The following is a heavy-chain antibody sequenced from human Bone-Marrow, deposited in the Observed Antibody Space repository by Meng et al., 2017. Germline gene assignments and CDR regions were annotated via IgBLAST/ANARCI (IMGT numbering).Heavy chain of an antibody. J-gene: IGHJ4*02. V-gene: IGHV3-9*01. Sequence: GGSLRLSCAACGFTFSSYDMHWVRQAPGKGLEWVSGISWNSGSIGYADSVKGRFTISRDNAKNSLYLQMNSLRAEDTALYYCAKDSEVGAIEYYFDYWGQGTLVTVSS. CDR2: ISWNSGSI. CDR3: AKDSEVGAIEYYFDY. D-gene: IGHD1-26*01. CDR1: GFTFSSYD.